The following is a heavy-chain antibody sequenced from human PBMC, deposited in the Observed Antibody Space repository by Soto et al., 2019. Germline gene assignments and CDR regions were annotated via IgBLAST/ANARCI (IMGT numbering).Heavy chain of an antibody. CDR3: AIESSGVVY. Sequence: GASVKVSCKASGYSFTANSMHLVRQAPGQGLEWMGWIKPNNGGTNYARKFQGWVTMTRDTSISTAYMDLTRLKSDETAGYYCAIESSGVVYWGQGTLVTVSS. J-gene: IGHJ1*01. CDR2: IKPNNGGT. CDR1: GYSFTANS. D-gene: IGHD2-15*01. V-gene: IGHV1-2*04.